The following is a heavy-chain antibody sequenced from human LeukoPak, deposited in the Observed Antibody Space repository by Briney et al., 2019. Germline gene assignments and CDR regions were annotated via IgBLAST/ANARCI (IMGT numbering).Heavy chain of an antibody. V-gene: IGHV3-23*01. CDR3: AKAGRLQAVAGGIDY. J-gene: IGHJ4*02. CDR2: IGGGATT. CDR1: GFTFSNYV. Sequence: GGSLRLSCAASGFTFSNYVMSWVRQAPGKGLEWVSAIGGGATTYYADYVKGRFTISRDNSKNTLYLQMNSLRAEDTAIYYCAKAGRLQAVAGGIDYWGQGTLVTVS. D-gene: IGHD6-19*01.